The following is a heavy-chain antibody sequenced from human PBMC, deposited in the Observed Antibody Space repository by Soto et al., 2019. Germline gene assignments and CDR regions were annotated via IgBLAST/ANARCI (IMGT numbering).Heavy chain of an antibody. Sequence: GESLNLSCQCSGYTFSNFWIAWVRQLPGKGLEYMGIIYPGDSETRYSPSFHGKVTISADRSIGTAYLQWSSLEASDSAFYFCPRSPRSSPYFDYWGQGALVTVS. J-gene: IGHJ4*02. V-gene: IGHV5-51*01. D-gene: IGHD6-13*01. CDR3: PRSPRSSPYFDY. CDR2: IYPGDSET. CDR1: GYTFSNFW.